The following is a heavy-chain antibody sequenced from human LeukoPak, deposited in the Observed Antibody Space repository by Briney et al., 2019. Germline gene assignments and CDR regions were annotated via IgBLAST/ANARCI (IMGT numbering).Heavy chain of an antibody. CDR2: INGDGRSI. Sequence: PGGSLRLSCVVSGFTFSNYWMHWVRQAPGKGLVWVSRINGDGRSISYADSVKGRFTISRDNAENFLYLQMNSLRAEDTAVYYCARDRGGRSGLDDWGQGTLVIVSS. CDR1: GFTFSNYW. J-gene: IGHJ4*02. V-gene: IGHV3-74*01. CDR3: ARDRGGRSGLDD. D-gene: IGHD2-15*01.